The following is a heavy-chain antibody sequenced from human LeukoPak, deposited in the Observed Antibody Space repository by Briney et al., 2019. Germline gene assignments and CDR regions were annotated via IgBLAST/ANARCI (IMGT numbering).Heavy chain of an antibody. D-gene: IGHD3/OR15-3a*01. CDR3: ATDFTPYYYYGMDV. CDR2: INPNSGGT. J-gene: IGHJ6*02. Sequence: ASVKVSCKASGYTFTGYYMHWVRQAPGQGLEWMGWINPNSGGTNYAQKFQGRVTMTEDTSTDTAYMELSSLRSEDTAVYYCATDFTPYYYYGMDVWGQGTTVTVSS. V-gene: IGHV1-2*02. CDR1: GYTFTGYY.